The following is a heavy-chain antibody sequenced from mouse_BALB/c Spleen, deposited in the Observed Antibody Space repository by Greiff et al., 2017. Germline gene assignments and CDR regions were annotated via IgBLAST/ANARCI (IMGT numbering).Heavy chain of an antibody. Sequence: QVQLKESGPGLVAPSQSLSITCTVSGFSLTGYGVNWVRQPPGKGLEWLGMIWGDGSTDYNSALKSRLSISKDNSKSQVFLKMNSLQTDDTARYYCARDGGNYPAWFAYWGQGTLVTVSA. CDR3: ARDGGNYPAWFAY. V-gene: IGHV2-6-7*01. D-gene: IGHD2-1*01. CDR1: GFSLTGYG. CDR2: IWGDGST. J-gene: IGHJ3*01.